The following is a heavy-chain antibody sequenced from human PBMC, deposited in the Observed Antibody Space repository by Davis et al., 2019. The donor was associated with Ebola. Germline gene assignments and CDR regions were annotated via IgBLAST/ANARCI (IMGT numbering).Heavy chain of an antibody. V-gene: IGHV3-30-3*01. D-gene: IGHD6-19*01. CDR3: ASIKGYSSGWPFDS. J-gene: IGHJ4*02. CDR1: GYTFTSYA. Sequence: SCKASGYTFTSYAMHWVRQAPGKGLEWVAVISYDGSNKYYADSVKGRFTISRDNSKNTLYLQMNSLRAEDTAVYYCASIKGYSSGWPFDSWGQGTLVTVSS. CDR2: ISYDGSNK.